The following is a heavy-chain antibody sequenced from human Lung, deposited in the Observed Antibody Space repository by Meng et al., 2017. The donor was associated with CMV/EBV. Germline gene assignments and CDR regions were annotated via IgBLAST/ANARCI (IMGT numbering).Heavy chain of an antibody. J-gene: IGHJ4*02. CDR2: ISASGGST. Sequence: EVQLVESXGGLVQPGGSLRLSCAASGFTFSSYAMSWVRQAPGTGREWVSAISASGGSTYYADSVKGRFTISRDNSKNTLYLQMNSLRAEDTDVYYCASALVVGYDCGQGTLVTVSS. CDR1: GFTFSSYA. D-gene: IGHD3-22*01. CDR3: ASALVVGYD. V-gene: IGHV3-23*04.